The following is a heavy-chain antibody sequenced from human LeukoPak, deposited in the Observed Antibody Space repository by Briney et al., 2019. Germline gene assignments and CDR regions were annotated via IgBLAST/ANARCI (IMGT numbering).Heavy chain of an antibody. CDR1: GCSIRSFY. CDR3: ARHAGNKGSSSLIDY. J-gene: IGHJ4*02. D-gene: IGHD6-6*01. CDR2: IYDSGTP. Sequence: SETLSLTCTVSGCSIRSFYWSWFPQPPGKGREGTAYIYDSGTPNSNPSLKSRVTISLETSKHQLSLNLRSVTDTDTAAYYCARHAGNKGSSSLIDYWGQGTLVTVSS. V-gene: IGHV4-59*08.